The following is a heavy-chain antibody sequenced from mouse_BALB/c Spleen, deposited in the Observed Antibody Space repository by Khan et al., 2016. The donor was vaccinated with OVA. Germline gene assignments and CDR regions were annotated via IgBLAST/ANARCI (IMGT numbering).Heavy chain of an antibody. V-gene: IGHV3-1*02. J-gene: IGHJ4*01. CDR2: IYFSGSI. D-gene: IGHD2-1*01. Sequence: EVQLQESGPDLVKPSQSLSLTCTVTGYSITSGYAWHWIRQFPGNTLEWMAYIYFSGSINYNPSLKSRFSVTRDTSKNQFFLQLNSVTSEDTATYYCTRDGNYMDYWGQGTSVTVSS. CDR1: GYSITSGYA. CDR3: TRDGNYMDY.